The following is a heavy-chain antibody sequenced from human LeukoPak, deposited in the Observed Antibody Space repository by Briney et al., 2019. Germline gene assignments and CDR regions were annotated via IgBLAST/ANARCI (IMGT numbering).Heavy chain of an antibody. CDR1: GYTFTGYY. J-gene: IGHJ4*02. CDR3: ARELFVDTAMVFDY. D-gene: IGHD5-18*01. V-gene: IGHV1-2*02. CDR2: INPNSGGT. Sequence: ASVKVSCKASGYTFTGYYMHWVRQAPGQGLEWMGWINPNSGGTNYAQKFQGRFTVTRDTSISTAYMELSRLRSDDTAVYYCARELFVDTAMVFDYWGQGTLVTVSS.